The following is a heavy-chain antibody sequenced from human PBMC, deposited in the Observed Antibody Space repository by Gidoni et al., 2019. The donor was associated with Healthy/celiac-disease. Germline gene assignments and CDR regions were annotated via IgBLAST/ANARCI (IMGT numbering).Heavy chain of an antibody. J-gene: IGHJ6*02. CDR2: INHSGST. Sequence: QVQLQQWGAGLLKPSETLSLTCAVYGGSFSGYYWSWIRQPPGKGLEWSGEINHSGSTNYNPSLKSRVTISVDTSKNQFSLKLSSVTAADTAVYYCARGQEDIVVVPAGTSYYYYGMDVWGQGTTVTVSS. D-gene: IGHD2-2*01. CDR3: ARGQEDIVVVPAGTSYYYYGMDV. CDR1: GGSFSGYY. V-gene: IGHV4-34*01.